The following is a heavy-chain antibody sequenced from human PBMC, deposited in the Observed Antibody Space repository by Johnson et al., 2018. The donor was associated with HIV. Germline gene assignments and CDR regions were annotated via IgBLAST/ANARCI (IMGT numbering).Heavy chain of an antibody. D-gene: IGHD6-13*01. J-gene: IGHJ3*02. V-gene: IGHV3-30*04. CDR1: GFTFSNYA. CDR3: ARQAAAGAFDI. CDR2: ISYDGSNK. Sequence: QVQLVESGGGVVQPGRSLRLSCAASGFTFSNYAMHWVRQAPGKGLEWVAVISYDGSNKYYADSVKGRFTISRDNSKNTLYLQMNSLRAEDTAVYYCARQAAAGAFDIWGQGTMVTVSS.